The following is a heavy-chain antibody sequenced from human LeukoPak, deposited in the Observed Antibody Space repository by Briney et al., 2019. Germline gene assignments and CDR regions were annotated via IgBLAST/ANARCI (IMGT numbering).Heavy chain of an antibody. CDR1: GFTFSSYW. CDR3: ARVYSSSSRYFDY. J-gene: IGHJ4*02. V-gene: IGHV3-7*05. Sequence: GGSLRLSCAASGFTFSSYWMTWVRQAPGKGLEWGANIKQDGSEKYHVDSVKGRFTISRDNAKNSLYLQMNSLRAEDTAIYFCARVYSSSSRYFDYWGQGNLVTVSS. CDR2: IKQDGSEK. D-gene: IGHD6-6*01.